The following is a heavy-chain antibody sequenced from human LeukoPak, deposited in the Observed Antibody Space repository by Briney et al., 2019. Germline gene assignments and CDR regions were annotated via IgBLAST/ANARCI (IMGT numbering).Heavy chain of an antibody. D-gene: IGHD3-10*02. CDR2: ISSSGSTI. Sequence: GGSLRLSCAASGFTFRRYEMNWVREAPGKGLECGSYISSSGSTIYYADSVKGRFTISRDNAKNSLYLQMNSLRAEDTAVYYCAELGITMIGGVWGKGTTVTISS. J-gene: IGHJ6*04. CDR1: GFTFRRYE. V-gene: IGHV3-48*03. CDR3: AELGITMIGGV.